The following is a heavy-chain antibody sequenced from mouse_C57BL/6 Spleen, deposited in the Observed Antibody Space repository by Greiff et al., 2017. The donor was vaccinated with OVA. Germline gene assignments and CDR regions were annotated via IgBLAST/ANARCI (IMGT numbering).Heavy chain of an antibody. J-gene: IGHJ4*01. CDR3: ARCLPYYAMDY. Sequence: QVQLQQPGAELVMPGASVKLSCKASGYTFTSYWMHWVKQRPGQGLEWIGEIDPSDSYTNYNQKFKGKSTLTVDKASSTAYMQLSSLTSEDSAVYYCARCLPYYAMDYWGQGTSVTVSS. D-gene: IGHD6-1*01. CDR2: IDPSDSYT. CDR1: GYTFTSYW. V-gene: IGHV1-69*01.